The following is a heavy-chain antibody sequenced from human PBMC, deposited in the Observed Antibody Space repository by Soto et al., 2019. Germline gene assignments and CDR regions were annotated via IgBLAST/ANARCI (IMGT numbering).Heavy chain of an antibody. CDR2: ISYDGSNK. Sequence: GGSLRLSCAASGFTFSSYGMHWVRQAPGKGLEWVAVISYDGSNKYYADSVKGRFTISRDNSKNTLYLQMNSLRAEDTAAYYCAKIRQQLVHYYYYGMDVWGQGTTVTVYS. J-gene: IGHJ6*02. CDR3: AKIRQQLVHYYYYGMDV. D-gene: IGHD6-13*01. V-gene: IGHV3-30*18. CDR1: GFTFSSYG.